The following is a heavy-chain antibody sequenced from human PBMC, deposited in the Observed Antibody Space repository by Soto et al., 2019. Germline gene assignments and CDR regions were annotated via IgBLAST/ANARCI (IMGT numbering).Heavy chain of an antibody. V-gene: IGHV4-34*01. Sequence: PSETLSLTCAVSGGSFRGYFWSWTRQSPAKGLEWIGEINDSGNTYYNPSFKSRLTISVDTSTSQISLRLTSVTAADSAVYYCQGGDFWGQGTRVTVSS. CDR3: QGGDF. CDR2: INDSGNT. D-gene: IGHD3-16*01. CDR1: GGSFRGYF. J-gene: IGHJ4*02.